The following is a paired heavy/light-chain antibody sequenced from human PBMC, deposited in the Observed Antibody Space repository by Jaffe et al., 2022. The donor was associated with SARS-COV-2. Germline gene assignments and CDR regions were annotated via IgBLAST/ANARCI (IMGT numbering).Heavy chain of an antibody. CDR2: ISVYKGNT. J-gene: IGHJ4*02. V-gene: IGHV1-18*01. CDR3: ARDLYGGSHYCDY. D-gene: IGHD4-17*01. CDR1: GYTLSSYG. Sequence: QVQLVQSGAEMKKPGASVKVSCKASGYTLSSYGISWVRQAPGQGLEWMGWISVYKGNTKYAQKLQGRVTMTTDTSTSTAYMELRSLRSDDTAVYYCARDLYGGSHYCDYWGQGTLVTVSS.
Light chain of an antibody. CDR1: QSVSSRY. CDR3: QQYGSSPT. J-gene: IGKJ3*01. CDR2: DAS. Sequence: EVVLTQSPGTLSLSPGERATLSCRASQSVSSRYLAWYQQKPGQAPRLLIYDASSRATGIPDRFSGSGSGTDFTLTISRLEPEDFAVYYCQQYGSSPTFGPGTKVDIK. V-gene: IGKV3-20*01.